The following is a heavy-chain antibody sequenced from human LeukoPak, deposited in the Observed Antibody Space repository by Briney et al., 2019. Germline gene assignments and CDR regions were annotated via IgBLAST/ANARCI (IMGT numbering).Heavy chain of an antibody. J-gene: IGHJ4*02. D-gene: IGHD3-10*01. CDR1: GFTFSSYA. V-gene: IGHV3-30*04. CDR3: ARAGVRGVHFDY. Sequence: PGGSLRLSCAASGFTFSSYAMHWVRQAPGKGLERVAVISYDGSNKYYADSVKGRFTISRDNSKNTLYLQMNSLRAEDTAVYYCARAGVRGVHFDYWGQGTLVTVSS. CDR2: ISYDGSNK.